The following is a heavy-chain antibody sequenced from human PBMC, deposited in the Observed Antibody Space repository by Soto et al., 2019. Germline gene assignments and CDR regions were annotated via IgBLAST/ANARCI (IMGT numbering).Heavy chain of an antibody. J-gene: IGHJ5*02. CDR3: ARERSAAGTGWFDP. CDR1: GYTFTSYD. CDR2: MNPNSGNT. D-gene: IGHD6-13*01. V-gene: IGHV1-8*01. Sequence: QVQLVQSGAEVKKPGASVKVSCKASGYTFTSYDINWVRQATGQGLEWMGWMNPNSGNTGYAQKFQGRVTMTRNTSIRTAYMELRSLRSDDTAVYYCARERSAAGTGWFDPWGQGTLVTVSS.